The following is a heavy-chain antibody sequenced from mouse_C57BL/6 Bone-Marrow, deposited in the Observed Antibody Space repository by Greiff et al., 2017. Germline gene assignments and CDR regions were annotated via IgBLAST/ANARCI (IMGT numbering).Heavy chain of an antibody. CDR1: GYTFTDYY. J-gene: IGHJ4*01. V-gene: IGHV1-26*01. CDR2: INPNNGGT. Sequence: VQLKQSGPELVKPGASVKISCKASGYTFTDYYMNWVKQSHGKSLEWIGDINPNNGGTSYNQKFKGKATLTVDKSSSTAYMELRSLTSEDSAVYYCARSSIYYYGSSYYYAMDYWGQGTSVTVSS. D-gene: IGHD1-1*01. CDR3: ARSSIYYYGSSYYYAMDY.